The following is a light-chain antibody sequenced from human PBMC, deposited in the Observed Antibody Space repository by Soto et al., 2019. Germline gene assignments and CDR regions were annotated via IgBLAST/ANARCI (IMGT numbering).Light chain of an antibody. CDR2: DVT. CDR3: SSYTGSNTLVV. J-gene: IGLJ2*01. CDR1: SSDVGGYNY. Sequence: QSALTQPASASGSPGQSITISCTGTSSDVGGYNYVSWYQQYPGKAPKLMIYDVTNRPSGVSNRFSGSKSGNTASLTISGLQAADEADYYCSSYTGSNTLVVFGGGTKLTVL. V-gene: IGLV2-14*01.